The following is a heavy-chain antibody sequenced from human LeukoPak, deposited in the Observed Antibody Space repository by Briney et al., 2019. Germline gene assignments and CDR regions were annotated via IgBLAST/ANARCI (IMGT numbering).Heavy chain of an antibody. CDR1: GFTVSSNF. J-gene: IGHJ4*02. CDR3: VRWTTVATLYSFDY. V-gene: IGHV3-53*01. D-gene: IGHD4-23*01. Sequence: GGSLRLSCAVSGFTVSSNFMSWVRQAPGKGLEWVSVPFSGGTPYYADSVEGRFTIYRDKSKNTLFLQMNSLRVEDTAVYYCVRWTTVATLYSFDYWGQGTLVTVSS. CDR2: PFSGGTP.